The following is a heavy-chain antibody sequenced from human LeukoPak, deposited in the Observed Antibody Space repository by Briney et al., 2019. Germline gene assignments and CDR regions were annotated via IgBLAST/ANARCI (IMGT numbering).Heavy chain of an antibody. J-gene: IGHJ6*03. D-gene: IGHD5-18*01. V-gene: IGHV4-61*02. CDR2: IYTSGST. Sequence: PSQTLSLTCTVSGGSISSGSYYWSWIRQPAGKGLEWIGRIYTSGSTNYNPSLKSRVTISVDTSKNQFSLKLSSVTAADTAVYYCARIQPVDTAMANYYYYMDVWGKGTTVTISS. CDR3: ARIQPVDTAMANYYYYMDV. CDR1: GGSISSGSYY.